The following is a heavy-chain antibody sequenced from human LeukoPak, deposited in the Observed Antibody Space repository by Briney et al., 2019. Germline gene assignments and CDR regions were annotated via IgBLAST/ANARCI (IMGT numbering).Heavy chain of an antibody. Sequence: SGGSLRLSCAASGFTCSDYWMSWVRQDPGKGLEWVASIKQDGTETYNVDPVKGRFTISRDNAKNSVYLQMNSLRAEDTAVYYCARGPPYGVRTDYFEYWGPGTLVTVSS. CDR1: GFTCSDYW. J-gene: IGHJ4*02. CDR2: IKQDGTET. CDR3: ARGPPYGVRTDYFEY. D-gene: IGHD4/OR15-4a*01. V-gene: IGHV3-7*01.